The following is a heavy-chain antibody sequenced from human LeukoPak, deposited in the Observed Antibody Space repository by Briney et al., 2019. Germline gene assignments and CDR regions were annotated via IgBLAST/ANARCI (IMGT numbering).Heavy chain of an antibody. CDR2: INTNSGGT. V-gene: IGHV1-2*02. J-gene: IGHJ4*02. CDR3: ARDQDTTDLCSGYPLDY. Sequence: ASVTVSFTGTGYTFTECYIHSVRPAPGQGLAWVGGINTNSGGTNYIHKFHGRVTMTRDTSISTAYMELSRLTSDDTGLYYFARDQDTTDLCSGYPLDYGGQGTLVTVPS. D-gene: IGHD3-3*01. CDR1: GYTFTECY.